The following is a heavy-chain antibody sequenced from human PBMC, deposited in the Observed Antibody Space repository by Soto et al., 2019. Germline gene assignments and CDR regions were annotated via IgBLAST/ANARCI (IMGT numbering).Heavy chain of an antibody. CDR3: ASSDYYDSSGYPGPRYYYYGMDV. V-gene: IGHV4-31*03. CDR2: IYYSGST. CDR1: GGSISSGGYY. D-gene: IGHD3-22*01. Sequence: SETLSLTCTVSGGSISSGGYYWSWIRQHPGKGLEWIGYIYYSGSTYYNPSLKSRVTISVDTSKNQFSLKLSSVTAADTAVYYCASSDYYDSSGYPGPRYYYYGMDVWGHGTTVTVSS. J-gene: IGHJ6*02.